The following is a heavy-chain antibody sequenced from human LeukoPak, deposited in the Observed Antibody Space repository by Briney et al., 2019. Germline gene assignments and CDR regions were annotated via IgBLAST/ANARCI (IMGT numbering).Heavy chain of an antibody. Sequence: ASVKLSCKASGGTFSSYAISWVRQAPGQGLEWMGGIIPIFGTANYAQKFQGRVTITADKSTSTAYMELSSLRSEDTAVYYCARVVLWFGELRDFDYWGQGTLVTVSS. CDR3: ARVVLWFGELRDFDY. CDR1: GGTFSSYA. V-gene: IGHV1-69*06. D-gene: IGHD3-10*01. CDR2: IIPIFGTA. J-gene: IGHJ4*02.